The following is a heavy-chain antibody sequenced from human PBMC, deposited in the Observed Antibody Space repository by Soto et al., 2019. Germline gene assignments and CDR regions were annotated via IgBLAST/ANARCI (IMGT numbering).Heavy chain of an antibody. Sequence: EVQLLESGGGLVQPGGSLRLSCTASGFTFRIYAMDWVRQAPGKGLEWVAAIVDNGGKTFYADSVEGRFTISRDNSKNTVSLQMNNLRPDDTAVYFCAKSEYTSGWLSWGQGTLVTVSS. CDR1: GFTFRIYA. CDR2: IVDNGGKT. D-gene: IGHD6-19*01. J-gene: IGHJ5*02. V-gene: IGHV3-23*01. CDR3: AKSEYTSGWLS.